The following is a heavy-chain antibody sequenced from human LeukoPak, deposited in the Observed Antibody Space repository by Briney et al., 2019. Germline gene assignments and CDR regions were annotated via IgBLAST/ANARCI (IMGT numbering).Heavy chain of an antibody. D-gene: IGHD4-23*01. Sequence: ASVKVSRKASGYTFTSYAMHWVRQAPGQGLEWMGWISAYNGNTNYAQKLQGRVTMTTDTSTSTAYMELRSLRSDDTAVYYCARSTVVRGYFQHWGQGTLVTVSS. J-gene: IGHJ1*01. CDR3: ARSTVVRGYFQH. V-gene: IGHV1-18*01. CDR2: ISAYNGNT. CDR1: GYTFTSYA.